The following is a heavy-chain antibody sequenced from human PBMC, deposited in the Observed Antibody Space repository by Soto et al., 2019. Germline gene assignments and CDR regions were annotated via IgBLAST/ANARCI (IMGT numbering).Heavy chain of an antibody. V-gene: IGHV3-21*02. CDR2: ITTSSTSI. J-gene: IGHJ3*02. CDR1: GFTCSSYS. D-gene: IGHD6-19*01. CDR3: ARVQWLAAHI. Sequence: EVQLVESGGGLVKPGGSLRLSCIASGFTCSSYSMNWDRQAPGKGLEWVSSITTSSTSIYYADSVKGRFTISRDNAKNSLFLPMNSLRVEDTAVYYCARVQWLAAHIWGPGKRVTVSS.